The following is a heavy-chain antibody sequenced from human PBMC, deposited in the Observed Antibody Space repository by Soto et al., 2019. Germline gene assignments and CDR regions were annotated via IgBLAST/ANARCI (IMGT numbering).Heavy chain of an antibody. V-gene: IGHV1-18*04. CDR3: ARDRSLYYDSSGYYHD. J-gene: IGHJ4*02. CDR2: ISAYNGNT. D-gene: IGHD3-22*01. CDR1: GYTFTSYG. Sequence: ASVKVSCKASGYTFTSYGISWVRQAPGQGLEWMGWISAYNGNTNYAQKLQGRVTMTTDTSTSTAYMELRSLRSDDTAVYYCARDRSLYYDSSGYYHDWGQGTLVTVSS.